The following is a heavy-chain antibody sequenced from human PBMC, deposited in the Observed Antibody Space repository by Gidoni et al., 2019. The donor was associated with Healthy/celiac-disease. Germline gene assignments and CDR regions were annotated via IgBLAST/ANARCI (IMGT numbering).Heavy chain of an antibody. V-gene: IGHV3-23*01. Sequence: EDHLWESGGDLVQPGGSVRLCWEASGYTVISCTMGWVRQASGKGLEWGSAISGSGCSTYYADSVKGRFNISRDNSKNTLYLQMNSLRADDTAVDYCATNSQIAPSRYYYYYYMDVWGKGTTVTVSS. CDR2: ISGSGCST. CDR3: ATNSQIAPSRYYYYYYMDV. CDR1: GYTVISCT. J-gene: IGHJ6*03.